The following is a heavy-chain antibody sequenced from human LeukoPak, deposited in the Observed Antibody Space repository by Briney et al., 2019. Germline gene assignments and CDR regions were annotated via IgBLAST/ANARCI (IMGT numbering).Heavy chain of an antibody. J-gene: IGHJ4*02. CDR1: GYTFTSYG. CDR3: ARGEAAAGTGNFDY. V-gene: IGHV1-18*01. CDR2: ISAYNGNT. Sequence: GASVKVSCKASGYTFTSYGISWLRQAPGQGLEWMGWISAYNGNTNYAQKLQGRVTMTTDTSTSTAYMELRSLRSDDTAVYYSARGEAAAGTGNFDYWGQGTLVTVSS. D-gene: IGHD6-13*01.